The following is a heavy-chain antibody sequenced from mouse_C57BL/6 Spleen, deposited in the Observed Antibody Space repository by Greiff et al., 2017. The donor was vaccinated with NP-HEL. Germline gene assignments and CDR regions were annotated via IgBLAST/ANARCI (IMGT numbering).Heavy chain of an antibody. CDR1: GYTFTSYW. CDR3: ARGSVLLRWDFDY. D-gene: IGHD1-1*01. Sequence: QVQLQQPGAELVKPGASVKLSCKASGYTFTSYWMQWVKQRPGQGLEWIGEIDPSDSYTTYNQKFKGKATLTVDTSSSTAYMQLSSLTSEDSAVYYCARGSVLLRWDFDYWGQGTTLTVSS. J-gene: IGHJ2*01. CDR2: IDPSDSYT. V-gene: IGHV1-50*01.